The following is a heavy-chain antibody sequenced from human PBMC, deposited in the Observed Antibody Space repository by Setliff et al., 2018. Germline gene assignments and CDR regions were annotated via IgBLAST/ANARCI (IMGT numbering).Heavy chain of an antibody. J-gene: IGHJ4*02. V-gene: IGHV3-21*01. Sequence: GGSLRLSCAASGFTFSRYSMTWVRQAPGKGLEWVSSISKSSSYIYYADSVKGRFAVSRDNADNSLYLQMNSLRADDAAVYFCARDGGEYWGQGTLVTAPQ. CDR2: ISKSSSYI. CDR1: GFTFSRYS. CDR3: ARDGGEY. D-gene: IGHD3-16*01.